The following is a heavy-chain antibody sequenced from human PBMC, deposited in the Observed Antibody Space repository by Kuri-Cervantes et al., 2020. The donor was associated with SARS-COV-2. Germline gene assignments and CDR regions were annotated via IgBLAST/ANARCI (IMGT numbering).Heavy chain of an antibody. J-gene: IGHJ4*02. D-gene: IGHD1-26*01. CDR1: GYSFTSYW. V-gene: IGHV5-51*01. CDR3: AGSEVGATTYLDY. Sequence: KVSCKGSGYSFTSYWIGWVRQMPGKGLEWMGIIYPGDSDTRYSPSFQGQVTISADKSISTAYLQWSSLKASDTAMYYCAGSEVGATTYLDYWGQGTLVTVSS. CDR2: IYPGDSDT.